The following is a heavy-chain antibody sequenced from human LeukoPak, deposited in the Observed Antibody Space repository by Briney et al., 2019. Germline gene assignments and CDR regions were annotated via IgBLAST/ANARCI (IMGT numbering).Heavy chain of an antibody. Sequence: PSETLSLTCTVSGGSISSYYWSWIRQPPGKGLEWIGYIYYSGSTNYNPSLKSRVTISVDTSKNQFSLKLSSVTAADTAVYYCARDVYDFWSGYAYYYGMDVWGQGTTVTVSS. CDR2: IYYSGST. D-gene: IGHD3-3*01. V-gene: IGHV4-59*01. CDR3: ARDVYDFWSGYAYYYGMDV. J-gene: IGHJ6*02. CDR1: GGSISSYY.